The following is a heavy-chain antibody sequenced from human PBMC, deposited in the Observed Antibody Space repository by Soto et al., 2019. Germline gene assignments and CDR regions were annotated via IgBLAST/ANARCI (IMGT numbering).Heavy chain of an antibody. J-gene: IGHJ1*01. Sequence: QVQLQESGPGLVKPSETLSLTCTVSGGSISSYDWSWIRHPPGKGLEWIGYIYYSGSTNYNPYLKRRVTLSVDTSKNQFSLKLSSVTAEDWAVYYCARHYTQGYSSSWRTEEYFQHWGQGNLVNGSS. CDR2: IYYSGST. V-gene: IGHV4-59*08. D-gene: IGHD6-13*01. CDR1: GGSISSYD. CDR3: ARHYTQGYSSSWRTEEYFQH.